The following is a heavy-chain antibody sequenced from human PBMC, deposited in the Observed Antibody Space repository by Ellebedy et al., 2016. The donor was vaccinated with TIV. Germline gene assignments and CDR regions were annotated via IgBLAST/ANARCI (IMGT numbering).Heavy chain of an antibody. CDR2: IKWNDDK. CDR1: GFSLTTSGEG. Sequence: SGPTLVKPTQTLTLTCTFSGFSLTTSGEGVGWIRQPPGKALECLALIKWNDDKRYSPSLKSRLTITKDTSKNQVVLTMTNMDPVDTATYYCAHSELYFDWLKVSPYGMDVWGQGTTVTVSS. D-gene: IGHD3-9*01. V-gene: IGHV2-5*01. J-gene: IGHJ6*02. CDR3: AHSELYFDWLKVSPYGMDV.